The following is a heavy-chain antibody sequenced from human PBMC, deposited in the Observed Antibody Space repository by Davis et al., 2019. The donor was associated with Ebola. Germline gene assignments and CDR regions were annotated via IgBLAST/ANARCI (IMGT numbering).Heavy chain of an antibody. CDR2: IYTSGST. V-gene: IGHV4-4*07. CDR1: GGSISSYY. Sequence: PSETLSLTCTVSGGSISSYYWSWIRQPAGKGLEWIGRIYTSGSTNYNPSLKSRVTMSVDTSKNQFSLKLSSVTAADTAVYYCTRVRDIGTLPNIVVVPAAILGDAFDIWGQGTMVTVSS. J-gene: IGHJ3*02. CDR3: TRVRDIGTLPNIVVVPAAILGDAFDI. D-gene: IGHD2-2*01.